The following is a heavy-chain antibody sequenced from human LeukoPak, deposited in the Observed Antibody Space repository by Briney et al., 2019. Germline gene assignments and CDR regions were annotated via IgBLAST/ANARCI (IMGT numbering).Heavy chain of an antibody. J-gene: IGHJ6*03. Sequence: SETLSLTCAVYGGSFSGYYWSWIRQPPGKGLEWIGEINHSGSTNYNPSLKSRATISVDTSKNQFSLKLRSVTAADTAVYYCARESLRQQWLVRREEYYYMDVWGKGTTVTISS. CDR2: INHSGST. CDR3: ARESLRQQWLVRREEYYYMDV. CDR1: GGSFSGYY. V-gene: IGHV4-34*01. D-gene: IGHD6-19*01.